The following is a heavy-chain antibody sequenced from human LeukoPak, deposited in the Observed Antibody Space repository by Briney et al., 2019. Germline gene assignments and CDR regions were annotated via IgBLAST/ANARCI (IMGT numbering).Heavy chain of an antibody. CDR1: GFTFDDYA. Sequence: GRPLRLSCAASGFTFDDYAMHWVRQAPGKGLEWVSGISWNSGSIGYADSVKGRFTISRDNAKNSLYLQMNSLRAEDTALYYCAKGEYSSSSSQFQHWGQGTLVTVSS. D-gene: IGHD6-6*01. CDR2: ISWNSGSI. V-gene: IGHV3-9*01. CDR3: AKGEYSSSSSQFQH. J-gene: IGHJ1*01.